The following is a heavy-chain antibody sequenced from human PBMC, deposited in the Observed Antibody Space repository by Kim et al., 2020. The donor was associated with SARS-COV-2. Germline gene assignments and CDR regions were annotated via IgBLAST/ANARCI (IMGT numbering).Heavy chain of an antibody. Sequence: GGSLRLSCTASGFTFGDYAMSWFRQAPGKGLEWVGFIRSKAYGGTTEYAASVKGRFTISRDDSKSIAYLQMNSLKTEDTAVYYCVRGIAVATNWFDPWGQETLVTVSS. V-gene: IGHV3-49*03. CDR1: GFTFGDYA. J-gene: IGHJ5*02. CDR2: IRSKAYGGTT. CDR3: VRGIAVATNWFDP. D-gene: IGHD6-19*01.